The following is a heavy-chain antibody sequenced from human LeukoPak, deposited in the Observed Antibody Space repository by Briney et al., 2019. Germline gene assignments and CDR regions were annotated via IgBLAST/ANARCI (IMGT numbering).Heavy chain of an antibody. Sequence: ASVKVSCKASGYIFTSYALNRVRQAPGQGLERMGWINTNTGNPTYAQGFTGRFVFSLDTSVRTAFLQINSLQTEDTAVYYCAKGGVPFYYGSGSYCPAWGQGTLVTVSS. J-gene: IGHJ5*02. V-gene: IGHV7-4-1*02. D-gene: IGHD3-10*01. CDR1: GYIFTSYA. CDR2: INTNTGNP. CDR3: AKGGVPFYYGSGSYCPA.